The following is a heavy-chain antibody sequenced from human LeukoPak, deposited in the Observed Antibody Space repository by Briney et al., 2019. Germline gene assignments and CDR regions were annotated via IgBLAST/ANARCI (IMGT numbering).Heavy chain of an antibody. CDR1: GFTFSSYS. J-gene: IGHJ5*02. CDR2: IRDSGEA. Sequence: GGSLRLSCAASGFTFSSYSMNWVRQARGKGLEWVGLIRDSGEAFYADFVRGRFAISRDESENTLYLQMNSPRVEDTAVYFCARDRAALQDWVEFDPWGQGTPVIVSS. V-gene: IGHV3-66*03. D-gene: IGHD3/OR15-3a*01. CDR3: ARDRAALQDWVEFDP.